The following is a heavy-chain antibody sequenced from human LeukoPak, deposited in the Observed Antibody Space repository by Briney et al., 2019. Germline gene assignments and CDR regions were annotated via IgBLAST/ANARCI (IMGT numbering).Heavy chain of an antibody. D-gene: IGHD5-24*01. V-gene: IGHV4-59*01. CDR2: IYYTGSP. CDR1: GASITDYY. J-gene: IGHJ4*02. Sequence: PSETLSLTCTVSGASITDYYWSWIRQPPAKGLEWIGYIYYTGSPNYNPSLKSRVTLSLDRSQNQFSLKLTSVIAADTAVYYCAYGGDAYKTGYWGQGTLVTVSS. CDR3: AYGGDAYKTGY.